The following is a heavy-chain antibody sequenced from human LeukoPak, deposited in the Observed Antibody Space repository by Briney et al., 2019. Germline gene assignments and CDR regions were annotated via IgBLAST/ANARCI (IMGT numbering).Heavy chain of an antibody. V-gene: IGHV1-18*01. J-gene: IGHJ6*02. CDR3: ARLKEDGYTYYYYYGMDV. CDR1: GYTFTSYG. D-gene: IGHD5-24*01. CDR2: ISAYNGNT. Sequence: ASVKVSCKASGYTFTSYGISWVRQAPGQGLEWMGWISAYNGNTNYAQKLQGRVTMTTDTSTSTAYMELRSLRSDDTAVYYCARLKEDGYTYYYYYGMDVWGQGTTVTVSS.